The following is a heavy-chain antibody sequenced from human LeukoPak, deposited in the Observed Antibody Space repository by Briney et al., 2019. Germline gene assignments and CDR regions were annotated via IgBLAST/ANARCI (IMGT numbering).Heavy chain of an antibody. Sequence: SETLSLTCAVYGGSFSGYYWSWIRQPPGKGLEWIGEINHSGSTNYNPSLKSRVTISVDTSKNQFSLKLSSVTAADTAAYYCARVVYYYGVYFDYWGQGTLVTVSS. CDR2: INHSGST. CDR3: ARVVYYYGVYFDY. J-gene: IGHJ4*02. D-gene: IGHD3-10*01. CDR1: GGSFSGYY. V-gene: IGHV4-34*01.